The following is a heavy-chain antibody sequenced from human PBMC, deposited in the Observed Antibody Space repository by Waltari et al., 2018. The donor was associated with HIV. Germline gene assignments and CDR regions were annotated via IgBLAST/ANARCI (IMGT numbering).Heavy chain of an antibody. V-gene: IGHV3-7*01. D-gene: IGHD3-22*01. CDR2: IKQDESEK. CDR1: GFTFNKYW. J-gene: IGHJ4*02. Sequence: EVQLVESGGGLVKPGGSLRLSCAASGFTFNKYWMTWVRQAPGKGLEWVANIKQDESEKDYVDSLKGRFTISRDNAKNSLFLQMNSLRVEDTAVYYCAREALYDSSGYYFDYWGQGTLVTVSS. CDR3: AREALYDSSGYYFDY.